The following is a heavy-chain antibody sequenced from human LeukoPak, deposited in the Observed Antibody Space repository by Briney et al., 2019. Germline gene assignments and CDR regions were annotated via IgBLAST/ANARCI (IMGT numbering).Heavy chain of an antibody. CDR2: ISSDGSHK. CDR3: AKGQELDDGVFDS. Sequence: GGSLRLSCAASGFSFSTYDMHWVRQAPGKGLEWVAVISSDGSHKYWADSVKGRFTISRDNSKNTVYLQMNSLRAEDTAIYYCAKGQELDDGVFDSWGQGTLVTVSS. J-gene: IGHJ4*02. CDR1: GFSFSTYD. D-gene: IGHD1-1*01. V-gene: IGHV3-30*18.